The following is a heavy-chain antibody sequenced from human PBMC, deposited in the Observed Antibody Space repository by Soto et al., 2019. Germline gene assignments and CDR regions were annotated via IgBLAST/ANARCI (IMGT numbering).Heavy chain of an antibody. CDR1: GYTFTSYG. Sequence: ASVKVSCKASGYTFTSYGISWVRQATGQGLEWMGWMNPNSGNTGYAQKFQGRVTMTRNTSISTAYMELSSLRSEDTAVYYCARGAEGYCSSTSCYGGYYYYMDVWGKGTTVTVSS. V-gene: IGHV1-8*02. CDR2: MNPNSGNT. CDR3: ARGAEGYCSSTSCYGGYYYYMDV. D-gene: IGHD2-2*01. J-gene: IGHJ6*03.